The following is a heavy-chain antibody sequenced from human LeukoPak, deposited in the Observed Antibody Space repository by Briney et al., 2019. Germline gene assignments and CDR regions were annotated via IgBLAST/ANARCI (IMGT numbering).Heavy chain of an antibody. CDR3: ARVVTYYDFWSGYFDY. CDR2: IYTSGST. D-gene: IGHD3-3*01. J-gene: IGHJ4*02. CDR1: GGSISSYY. V-gene: IGHV4-4*07. Sequence: SETLSLTCTVSGGSISSYYWSWIRQPAGKGLEWIGRIYTSGSTNYNPSLKSRVTMSVDTSKNQFSLKLSSVTAADTDVYYCARVVTYYDFWSGYFDYWGQGTLVTVSS.